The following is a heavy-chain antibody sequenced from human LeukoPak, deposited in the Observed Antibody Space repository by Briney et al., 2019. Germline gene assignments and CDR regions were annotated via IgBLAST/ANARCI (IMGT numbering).Heavy chain of an antibody. CDR2: IYHSGST. CDR1: GGSISSSNW. CDR3: ARRGWELPYYFDY. D-gene: IGHD1-26*01. V-gene: IGHV4-4*02. J-gene: IGHJ4*02. Sequence: PSGTLSLTCAVSGGSISSSNWWSWVRQSPGKGLEWIGEIYHSGSTNYNPSLKSRVTISVDKSKNQFSLKLSSVTAADTAVYYCARRGWELPYYFDYWGQGTLVTVSS.